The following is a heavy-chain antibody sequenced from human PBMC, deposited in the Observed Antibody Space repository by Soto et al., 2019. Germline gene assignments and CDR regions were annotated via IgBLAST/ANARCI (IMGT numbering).Heavy chain of an antibody. V-gene: IGHV4-59*01. D-gene: IGHD3-16*01. J-gene: IGHJ4*02. CDR3: ARRYGGNFDY. CDR1: GGYISSYY. Sequence: SETLSLTWSVSGGYISSYYWSWIRQPPGKGLEWIGYIYYSGSTNYNPSLKSRVTISVDTSKNQFSLKLSSVTAADTAVYYCARRYGGNFDYWGQGTLVTVSS. CDR2: IYYSGST.